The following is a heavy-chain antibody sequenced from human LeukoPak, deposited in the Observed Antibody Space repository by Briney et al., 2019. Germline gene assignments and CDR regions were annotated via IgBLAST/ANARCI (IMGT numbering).Heavy chain of an antibody. CDR1: GYTLTELS. Sequence: ASVKVSCKVSGYTLTELSMHWVRQAPGKGLEWMGGFDPEDGETIYAQKFQGRVTMTEDTSTDTAYMELSRLRSDDTAVYYCARPYSGYDNWFDPWGQGTLVTVSS. CDR2: FDPEDGET. V-gene: IGHV1-24*01. D-gene: IGHD5-12*01. J-gene: IGHJ5*02. CDR3: ARPYSGYDNWFDP.